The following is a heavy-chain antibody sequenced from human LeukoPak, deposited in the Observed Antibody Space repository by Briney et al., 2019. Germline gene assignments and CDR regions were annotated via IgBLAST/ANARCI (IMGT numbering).Heavy chain of an antibody. J-gene: IGHJ3*02. D-gene: IGHD3-9*01. CDR3: AREYYDILTPEGAFDI. Sequence: PGGSLRLSCAASGFTFNNYWMNWVRQAPGKGLEWVAIIKQDGSEQYYVDSVRGRFTISRDNAKNTLYLQMNSLRAEDTAVYYCAREYYDILTPEGAFDIWGQGTMVTVSS. CDR1: GFTFNNYW. CDR2: IKQDGSEQ. V-gene: IGHV3-7*01.